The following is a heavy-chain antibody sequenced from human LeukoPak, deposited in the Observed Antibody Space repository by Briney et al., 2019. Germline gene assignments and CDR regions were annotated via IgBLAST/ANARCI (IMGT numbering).Heavy chain of an antibody. CDR1: GGSFSGYY. Sequence: SDTLSLTCAVYGGSFSGYYWSWIRQPPGKGLEWIGEINHSGSTNYNPSLKSRVIISIDTSKNQFSLRLSSVIAADTAVYYCARENDRYGRIDYWGQGTQVTVSS. J-gene: IGHJ4*02. CDR3: ARENDRYGRIDY. CDR2: INHSGST. V-gene: IGHV4-34*01. D-gene: IGHD5-18*01.